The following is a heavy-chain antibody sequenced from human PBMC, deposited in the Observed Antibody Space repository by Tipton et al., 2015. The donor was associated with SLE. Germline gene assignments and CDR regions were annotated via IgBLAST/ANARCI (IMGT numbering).Heavy chain of an antibody. CDR3: AKDFGEYCSGGSCHYRCLDS. V-gene: IGHV3-30-3*01. CDR1: GFTFSTYA. D-gene: IGHD2-15*01. Sequence: RSLRLSCAASGFTFSTYAMHWVRQAPGKGLEWVAVMSYDGSNDGYSEYYADSVKGRFTISRDNSKNTLYLQMNSVRPDDTAVYYCAKDFGEYCSGGSCHYRCLDSWGQGTLVTVSS. J-gene: IGHJ5*01. CDR2: MSYDGSNDGYSE.